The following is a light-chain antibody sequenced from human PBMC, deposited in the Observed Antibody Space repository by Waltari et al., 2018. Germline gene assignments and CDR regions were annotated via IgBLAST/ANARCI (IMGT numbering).Light chain of an antibody. CDR1: SSDVGGFHY. Sequence: QSALTQPRSVSGSPGQSVTISCTGTSSDVGGFHYVSWYQRHPVKAPKLMIYDVSKRPSGVPDRFSGSKSGNTASLTISGLQAEDEADYYCCSYAGSYTLVFGGGTKLSVL. J-gene: IGLJ2*01. V-gene: IGLV2-11*01. CDR2: DVS. CDR3: CSYAGSYTLV.